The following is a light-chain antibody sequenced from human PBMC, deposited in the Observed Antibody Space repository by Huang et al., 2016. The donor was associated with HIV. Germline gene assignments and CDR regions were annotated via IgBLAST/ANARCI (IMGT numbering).Light chain of an antibody. CDR1: QRIGTY. Sequence: DIQMTQSPSSLSASVGNSVTITCRASQRIGTYLNWYQPKPGKAPVLLIYAATELKRGVPSRFSGIISGTDFTLTINSLQPEEFATYYCQQNYITPTTFGPGTKVDIK. CDR2: AAT. CDR3: QQNYITPTT. J-gene: IGKJ3*01. V-gene: IGKV1-39*01.